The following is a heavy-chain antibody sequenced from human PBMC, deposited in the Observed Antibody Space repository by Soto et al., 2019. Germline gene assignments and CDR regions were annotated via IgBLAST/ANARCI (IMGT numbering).Heavy chain of an antibody. CDR3: AKAGYSSGWNYYYYGMDV. J-gene: IGHJ6*02. Sequence: EVQLVESGGGLVQPGRSLRLSCAASGFTFDDYAMHWVRQAPGKGLEWVSGISWNSGSIGYADSVKGRFTISRDNAKNSLYLQMNSLRAEDTALYYCAKAGYSSGWNYYYYGMDVWGQGTTVTVSS. CDR2: ISWNSGSI. V-gene: IGHV3-9*01. CDR1: GFTFDDYA. D-gene: IGHD6-19*01.